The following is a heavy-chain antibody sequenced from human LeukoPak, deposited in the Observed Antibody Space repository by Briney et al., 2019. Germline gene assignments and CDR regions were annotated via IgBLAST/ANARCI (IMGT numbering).Heavy chain of an antibody. V-gene: IGHV3-21*01. D-gene: IGHD2-15*01. CDR2: ISSSSSYI. CDR1: GFTFSSYS. J-gene: IGHJ6*02. Sequence: KTGGSLRLSCAASGFTFSSYSMNWVRQAPGKGLEWVSSISSSSSYIYYADSVKGRFTISRDNAKNSLYLQMNSLRAEDTAVYYCARDLGYCSGGSCYETRYYYYYGMDVWGQGTTVTVSS. CDR3: ARDLGYCSGGSCYETRYYYYYGMDV.